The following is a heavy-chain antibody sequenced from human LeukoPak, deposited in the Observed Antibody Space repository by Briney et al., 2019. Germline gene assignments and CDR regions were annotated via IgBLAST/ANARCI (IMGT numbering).Heavy chain of an antibody. D-gene: IGHD2-2*01. CDR3: AKDLGYCSSTSCYVH. V-gene: IGHV3-30*18. Sequence: PGGSLRLSCAASGFTFSSYGMHWVRQAPGKGLEWVAVISYDGSNKYYADSVKGRFTISRDNSKNTLYLQMNSLRAEDTAVYYCAKDLGYCSSTSCYVHWGQGTLVTVSS. CDR1: GFTFSSYG. J-gene: IGHJ4*02. CDR2: ISYDGSNK.